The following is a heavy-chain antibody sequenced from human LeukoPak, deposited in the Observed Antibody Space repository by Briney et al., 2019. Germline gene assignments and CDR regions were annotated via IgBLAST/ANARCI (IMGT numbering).Heavy chain of an antibody. CDR3: ARDQSIAGPTTADY. V-gene: IGHV3-74*01. D-gene: IGHD1-26*01. Sequence: GGSLRLSCAASGFTFSRFWMHWVRQAPGKGLVWVSRINTDGSDTIYTDSVKGRFTISRDNAKNTLYLQMNSLRAEDTAVYYCARDQSIAGPTTADYWGQGTLVAVSS. J-gene: IGHJ4*02. CDR1: GFTFSRFW. CDR2: INTDGSDT.